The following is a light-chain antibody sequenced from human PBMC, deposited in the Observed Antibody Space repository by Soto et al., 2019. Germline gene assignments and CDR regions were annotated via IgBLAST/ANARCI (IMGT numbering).Light chain of an antibody. CDR2: KAT. J-gene: IGKJ2*01. Sequence: DIPMTQSPSSLSASVGDRVTITCRASQSISSWLAWYQQKPGQAPKLLIYKATNLQTGVASRFSGSGSGTEFSLTISSLQPDDFAVYYCQQYNEFQYTFGQGTRLDI. CDR1: QSISSW. CDR3: QQYNEFQYT. V-gene: IGKV1-5*03.